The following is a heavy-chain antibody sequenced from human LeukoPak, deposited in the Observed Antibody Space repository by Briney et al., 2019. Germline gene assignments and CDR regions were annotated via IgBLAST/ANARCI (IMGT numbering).Heavy chain of an antibody. D-gene: IGHD5-18*01. Sequence: GGSLRLSCAASGFTFSSYEMNWVRQAPGKGLEWVSYISSRGSTIYYADSVKGRFTISRDNAKNSLYLQMNSLRAEDTAVYYCARSVGYSYEYAFDIWGQGTMVTVSS. V-gene: IGHV3-48*03. CDR1: GFTFSSYE. CDR2: ISSRGSTI. CDR3: ARSVGYSYEYAFDI. J-gene: IGHJ3*02.